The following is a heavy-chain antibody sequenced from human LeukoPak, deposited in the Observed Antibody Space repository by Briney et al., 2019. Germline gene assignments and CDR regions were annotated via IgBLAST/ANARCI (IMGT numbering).Heavy chain of an antibody. CDR1: GFTFSSYG. V-gene: IGHV3-30*02. D-gene: IGHD3-3*01. CDR3: AQVDYDFWSGYYTNY. J-gene: IGHJ4*02. Sequence: GGSLRLSCAASGFTFSSYGMHWVRQAPGKGLEWVAFIRNDGYYADSVKGRFTISRDNSKNTLYLQMNSLRPEDTAVYYCAQVDYDFWSGYYTNYWGQGTLVTVSS. CDR2: IRNDG.